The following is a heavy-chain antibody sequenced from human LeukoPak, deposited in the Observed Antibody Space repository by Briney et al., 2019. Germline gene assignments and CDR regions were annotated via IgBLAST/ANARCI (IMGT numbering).Heavy chain of an antibody. V-gene: IGHV4-59*01. Sequence: PSETLSLTCTVSGGSISNYYWSWIRQPPGKGLEWIGYIYYSGGANYNPSLKSRVTISVDTSKNQFSLRLTSVTAADTAVYYCARALRQQLFTGWFDPWGQGTLVTVSS. J-gene: IGHJ5*02. CDR2: IYYSGGA. CDR1: GGSISNYY. CDR3: ARALRQQLFTGWFDP. D-gene: IGHD6-13*01.